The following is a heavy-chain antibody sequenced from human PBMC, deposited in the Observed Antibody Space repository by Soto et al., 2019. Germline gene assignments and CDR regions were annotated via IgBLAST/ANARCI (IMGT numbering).Heavy chain of an antibody. CDR1: GGSISSGDYY. V-gene: IGHV4-30-4*01. J-gene: IGHJ6*02. D-gene: IGHD3-10*01. CDR2: IYYSGST. Sequence: QVQLQESGPGLVKPSQTLSLTCTVSGGSISSGDYYWSWIRQPPGKGLEWIGYIYYSGSTYYNPSLKSRVTISVETSKNQFSLKLTSVTAAATAVYYCARELAITMDRKDGMAVWGQGTTVTVSS. CDR3: ARELAITMDRKDGMAV.